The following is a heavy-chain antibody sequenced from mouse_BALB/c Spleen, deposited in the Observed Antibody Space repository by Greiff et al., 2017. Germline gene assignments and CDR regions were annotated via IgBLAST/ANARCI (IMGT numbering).Heavy chain of an antibody. CDR2: ILPGSGST. CDR3: ARKGTYYGRDYAMDY. J-gene: IGHJ4*01. CDR1: GYTFSSYW. Sequence: VQLQQSGAELMKPGASVKISCKATGYTFSSYWIEWVKQRPGHGLEWIGEILPGSGSTNYNEKFKGKATFTADTSSNTAYMQLSSLTSEDSAVYYCARKGTYYGRDYAMDYWGQGTSVTVSS. V-gene: IGHV1-9*01. D-gene: IGHD1-1*01.